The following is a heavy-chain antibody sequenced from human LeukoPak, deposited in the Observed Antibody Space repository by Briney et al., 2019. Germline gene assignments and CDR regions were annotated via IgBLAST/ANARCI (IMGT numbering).Heavy chain of an antibody. V-gene: IGHV3-66*02. Sequence: EGSLRLSCAASGFTVSSNSMNWVRQAPGKGLEWVSIIYPWGSAFYTDSVKGRFTVTRDESKNMMFLQMNTLRPDDTAMYYCVRQGGGDNCRWGQGALVTVSS. J-gene: IGHJ4*01. CDR3: VRQGGGDNCR. D-gene: IGHD4-23*01. CDR1: GFTVSSNS. CDR2: IYPWGSA.